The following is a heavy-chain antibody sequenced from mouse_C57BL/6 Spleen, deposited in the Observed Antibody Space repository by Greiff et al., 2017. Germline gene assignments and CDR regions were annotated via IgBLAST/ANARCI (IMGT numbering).Heavy chain of an antibody. CDR3: AREKGTTPHFDY. V-gene: IGHV1-52*01. CDR2: IDPSDSET. CDR1: GYTFTSYW. D-gene: IGHD1-1*01. J-gene: IGHJ2*01. Sequence: VQLQQPGAELVRPGSSVKLSCKASGYTFTSYWMHWVKQRPIQGLEWIGNIDPSDSETHYNQKFKDKATLTVDKSSSTAYMQLSSLTSEDSAVYYCAREKGTTPHFDYWGQGTTLTVSS.